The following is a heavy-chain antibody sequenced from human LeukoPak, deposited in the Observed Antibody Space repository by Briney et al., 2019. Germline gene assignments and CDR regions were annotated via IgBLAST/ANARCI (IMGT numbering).Heavy chain of an antibody. V-gene: IGHV1-2*02. CDR3: ARGGDILTGYWAQYYFDY. CDR2: INPNSGGT. J-gene: IGHJ4*02. D-gene: IGHD3-9*01. CDR1: GYTFTSYY. Sequence: ASVKVSCKASGYTFTSYYMHWVRQAPGQGLEWMGWINPNSGGTNYAQKFQGRVTMTRDTSISTAYMELSRLRSDDTAVYYCARGGDILTGYWAQYYFDYWGQGTLVTVSS.